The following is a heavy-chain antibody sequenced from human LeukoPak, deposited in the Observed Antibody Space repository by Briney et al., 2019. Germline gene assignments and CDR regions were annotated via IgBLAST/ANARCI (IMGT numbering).Heavy chain of an antibody. V-gene: IGHV3-7*01. J-gene: IGHJ4*02. CDR1: GFPFSSHW. Sequence: VGSLRLSSAASGFPFSSHWLSWFRQSPGKGLEWVAHINQDGSEKYYVDSVKGRFTISRDNARNSQYLQMNSLRAEDTAVYYCASGGGWVFNNWGQGTLVTVSS. CDR3: ASGGGWVFNN. CDR2: INQDGSEK. D-gene: IGHD6-19*01.